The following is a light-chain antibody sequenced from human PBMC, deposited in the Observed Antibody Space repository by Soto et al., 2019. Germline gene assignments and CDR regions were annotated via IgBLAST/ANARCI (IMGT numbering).Light chain of an antibody. CDR2: EVT. J-gene: IGLJ2*01. CDR1: SNDVGAYKY. Sequence: QSALTQPASVSGSPGQSITISCTGTSNDVGAYKYVSWYQQQPDKAPKLIIYEVTNRPSGVSNRFSGSKSGNTASLTISGLQAEDEADYYCISYTSTNPRVLFGAGTKLTVL. V-gene: IGLV2-14*01. CDR3: ISYTSTNPRVL.